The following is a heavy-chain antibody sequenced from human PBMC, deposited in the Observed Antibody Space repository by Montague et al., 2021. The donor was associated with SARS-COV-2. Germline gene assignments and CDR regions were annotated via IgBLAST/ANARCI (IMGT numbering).Heavy chain of an antibody. J-gene: IGHJ6*03. V-gene: IGHV4-34*01. CDR2: IHHSGST. CDR3: ARLGDGVVPSPILGVGPYYSYYYMDV. Sequence: ETLSLTCAVHGGSFSTYSWNWIRQPPGKGLEWIGEIHHSGSTNYNPSLKSRVTISADTSKNQFSLKLTSVAAADTAVYYCARLGDGVVPSPILGVGPYYSYYYMDVWGQGTTVTVSS. CDR1: GGSFSTYS. D-gene: IGHD3-10*01.